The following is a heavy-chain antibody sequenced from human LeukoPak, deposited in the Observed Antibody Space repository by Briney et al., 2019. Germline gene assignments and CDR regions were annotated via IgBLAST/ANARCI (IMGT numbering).Heavy chain of an antibody. CDR1: GDSVSSNSAA. J-gene: IGHJ6*03. V-gene: IGHV6-1*01. CDR3: ARDYGGGLWEPLAAAYYYYYYMDV. D-gene: IGHD1-26*01. CDR2: TYYRSKWYN. Sequence: SQTLSLTCAISGDSVSSNSAAWNWIRQSPSRGLEWLGRTYYRSKWYNDYAVSVKSRITINPDTSKNQFSLQLNSVTPEDTAVYYCARDYGGGLWEPLAAAYYYYYYMDVWGKGTTVTISS.